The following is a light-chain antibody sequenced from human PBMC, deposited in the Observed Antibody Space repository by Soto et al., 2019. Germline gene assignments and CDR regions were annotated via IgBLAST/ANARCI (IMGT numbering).Light chain of an antibody. V-gene: IGKV1-6*01. Sequence: IQMTQSPSSLSASVGDRVTITCRASQGIRNDLSWYQQKPGKAPKLLIYAAYTLQSEVPSRFSGRGSGTDFTLTISSLQPEDFATYYCLQDYEYPWTFGRGTKVDIK. CDR1: QGIRND. CDR2: AAY. CDR3: LQDYEYPWT. J-gene: IGKJ1*01.